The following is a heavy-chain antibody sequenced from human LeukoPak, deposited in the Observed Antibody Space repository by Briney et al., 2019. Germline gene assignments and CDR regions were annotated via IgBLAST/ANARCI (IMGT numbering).Heavy chain of an antibody. CDR3: ARVAYCGGDCYPYYFDY. D-gene: IGHD2-21*02. CDR1: GFTFSDYY. J-gene: IGHJ4*02. V-gene: IGHV3-11*01. CDR2: ISSSGSTI. Sequence: PGGSLRLSCAASGFTFSDYYMSWIRQAPGKGLERVSYISSSGSTIYYADSVKGRFTISRDNAKNSLYLQMNSLRAEDTAVYYCARVAYCGGDCYPYYFDYWGQGTLVTVSS.